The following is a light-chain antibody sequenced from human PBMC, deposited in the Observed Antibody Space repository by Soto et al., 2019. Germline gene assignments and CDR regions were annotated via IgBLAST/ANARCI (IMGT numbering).Light chain of an antibody. J-gene: IGKJ5*01. V-gene: IGKV1-39*01. Sequence: DIQMTQSPSSLSASVGDRVTITCQASQDISNYLNWYHQKPGKAPKLLIYDASSLQSGVPSRFSGSGSGTDFTLTISSLQPEDFATYYCQQSYSILITFGQGTRLEIK. CDR2: DAS. CDR3: QQSYSILIT. CDR1: QDISNY.